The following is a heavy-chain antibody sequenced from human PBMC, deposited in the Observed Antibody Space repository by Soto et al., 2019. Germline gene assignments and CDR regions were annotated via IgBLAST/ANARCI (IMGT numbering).Heavy chain of an antibody. CDR2: IYYSGST. J-gene: IGHJ5*02. D-gene: IGHD6-13*01. Sequence: SETLSLTCTVSCGSISSYYWSWIRQPPGKGLEWIGYIYYSGSTNYNPSLKSRVTISVDTSKNQFSLKLSSVTAADTAVYYCARGPYSSSWGWFDPWGQGTLVTVSS. CDR1: CGSISSYY. CDR3: ARGPYSSSWGWFDP. V-gene: IGHV4-59*01.